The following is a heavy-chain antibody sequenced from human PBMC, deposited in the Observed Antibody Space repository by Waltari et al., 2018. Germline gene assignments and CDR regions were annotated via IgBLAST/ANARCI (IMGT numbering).Heavy chain of an antibody. V-gene: IGHV3-30*18. CDR3: AKDSSGWHFYGMDV. CDR1: AFTFSIDG. D-gene: IGHD6-19*01. J-gene: IGHJ6*02. CDR2: ISYDGTNQ. Sequence: QEQLVESGGGVVQPGRSLSLSCAASAFTFSIDGLHWVRQAPGKGLEWVAVISYDGTNQDYAESVKGRFTISRDNSKNTLYLQMNSLRAEDTAVYYCAKDSSGWHFYGMDVWGQGTTVTVS.